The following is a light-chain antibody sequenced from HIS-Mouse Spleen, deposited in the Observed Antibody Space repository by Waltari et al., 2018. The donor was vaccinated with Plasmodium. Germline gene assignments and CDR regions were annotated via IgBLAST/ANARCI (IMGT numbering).Light chain of an antibody. CDR1: SSDVGGSTL. CDR2: EGS. CDR3: CSYAGSSTYV. Sequence: QSALTQPASVSGSPGQSIPISCTGPSSDVGGSTLVSWYQQHPGKAPNLMIYEGSKRPSGVSNRFSGSKSGNTASLTISGLQAEDEADYYCCSYAGSSTYVFGTGTKVTVL. J-gene: IGLJ1*01. V-gene: IGLV2-23*01.